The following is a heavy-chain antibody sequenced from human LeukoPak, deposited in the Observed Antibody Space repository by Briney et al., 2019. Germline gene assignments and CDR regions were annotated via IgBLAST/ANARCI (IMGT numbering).Heavy chain of an antibody. J-gene: IGHJ4*02. CDR1: GFTFSSYA. D-gene: IGHD2/OR15-2a*01. CDR2: ISGNGGSI. V-gene: IGHV3-23*01. CDR3: ARDEYKADAY. Sequence: GGSLRLSCAASGFTFSSYAMDWVRQAPGKGLEWISVISGNGGSIYYADSVKGRFTISRDNSKNTLYLQMNSLRAEDTAVYYCARDEYKADAYWGQETLVTVSS.